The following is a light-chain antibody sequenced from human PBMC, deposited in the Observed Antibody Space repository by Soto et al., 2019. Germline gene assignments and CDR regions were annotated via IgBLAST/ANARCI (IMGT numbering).Light chain of an antibody. CDR3: SSYAGSNNLL. CDR2: DVT. J-gene: IGLJ3*02. Sequence: QSVLTQPPSASGSPGQSVTISCTGSSSDIGGYNYVSWYQQYPGKAPKLLISDVTKRPSGVPDRFSGSKSDNTASLTVSGLQADDEATYFCSSYAGSNNLLFGGGTKVTVL. V-gene: IGLV2-8*01. CDR1: SSDIGGYNY.